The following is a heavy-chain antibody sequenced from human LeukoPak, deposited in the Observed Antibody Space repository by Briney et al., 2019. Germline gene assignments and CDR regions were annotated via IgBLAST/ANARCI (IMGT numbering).Heavy chain of an antibody. CDR1: GCSISSSSYY. Sequence: SETLSLTCTVSGCSISSSSYYWGWIRQPPGKGLEWIGGISYLGRTYYNPSLKSRVTVSVDTSKNQFSLKLTSVTAADTAMFYCARITKAMGIDYWGQGTLVTVSS. J-gene: IGHJ4*02. D-gene: IGHD5-18*01. V-gene: IGHV4-39*01. CDR3: ARITKAMGIDY. CDR2: ISYLGRT.